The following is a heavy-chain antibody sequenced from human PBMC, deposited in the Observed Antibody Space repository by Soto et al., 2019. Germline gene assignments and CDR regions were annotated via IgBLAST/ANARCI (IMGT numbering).Heavy chain of an antibody. J-gene: IGHJ4*02. D-gene: IGHD3-22*01. CDR2: IYPGDSDT. CDR1: GYTFTDYW. V-gene: IGHV5-51*01. CDR3: ARQIYDSDTGPNFQYYFDS. Sequence: GESLKISCKGSGYTFTDYWIGWVRQLPGKGLEWMGIIYPGDSDTRYSPSFQGHVTITVDKSTNTAHLQWNTLRASDTAMYYCARQIYDSDTGPNFQYYFDSWGQGTPVTVSS.